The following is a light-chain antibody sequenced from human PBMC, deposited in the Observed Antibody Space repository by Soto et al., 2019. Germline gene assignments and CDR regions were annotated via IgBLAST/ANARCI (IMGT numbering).Light chain of an antibody. J-gene: IGKJ1*01. CDR2: GAS. Sequence: EIVLTQSPGTLSLSPGEGATLSCRASQSVSTNFFALYQQKPGQAPRLLIYGASTRATGIPDRFSGSGSGRDFTLTISRLEPEDFAVYYCEQYGRTSWTFGQGTKVEIK. CDR3: EQYGRTSWT. CDR1: QSVSTNF. V-gene: IGKV3-20*01.